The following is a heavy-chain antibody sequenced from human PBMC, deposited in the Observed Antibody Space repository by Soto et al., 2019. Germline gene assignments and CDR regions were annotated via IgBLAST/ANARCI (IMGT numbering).Heavy chain of an antibody. CDR2: INPNSGGT. D-gene: IGHD6-13*01. Sequence: VASVKVSCKASGYPFTGYYIHWVRQAPGQGLEWMGWINPNSGGTNYAQKFQGWVTMTRDTSISTAYMELSRLRSDDTAVYYCARDSSSSWYSRYYYGMDVWGQGTTVTVSS. CDR3: ARDSSSSWYSRYYYGMDV. CDR1: GYPFTGYY. J-gene: IGHJ6*02. V-gene: IGHV1-2*04.